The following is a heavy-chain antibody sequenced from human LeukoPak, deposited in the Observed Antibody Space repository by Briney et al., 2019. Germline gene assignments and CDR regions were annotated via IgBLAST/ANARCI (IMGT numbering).Heavy chain of an antibody. CDR3: ARGVYLGNGYYFDY. V-gene: IGHV4-4*07. CDR1: GGSISSYY. D-gene: IGHD2-8*01. CDR2: IYTSGST. J-gene: IGHJ4*02. Sequence: SETLSLTCTVSGGSISSYYWNWIRQPAGKGLEWIGHIYTSGSTNYNSSLKSRVTMSVDTSKNQFSVKLNSVIAADTAMYYCARGVYLGNGYYFDYWGQGTLVTVSS.